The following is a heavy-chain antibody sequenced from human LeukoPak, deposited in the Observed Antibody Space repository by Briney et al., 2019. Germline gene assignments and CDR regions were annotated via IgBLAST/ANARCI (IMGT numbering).Heavy chain of an antibody. D-gene: IGHD4-17*01. J-gene: IGHJ6*03. CDR3: ARGLPSYGDYVDYYFYMDV. Sequence: PSETLSLTCTVSGASISGFYWSWVRQPAGKGLQWIGRISTSGSTNYNPSLKSRVTMSVDRSTNEFSLTVRSVTAADTALYYCARGLPSYGDYVDYYFYMDVWGKGTTVTVSS. V-gene: IGHV4-4*07. CDR1: GASISGFY. CDR2: ISTSGST.